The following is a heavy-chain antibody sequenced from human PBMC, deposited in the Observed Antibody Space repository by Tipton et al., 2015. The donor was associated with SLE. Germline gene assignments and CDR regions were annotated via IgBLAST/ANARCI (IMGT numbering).Heavy chain of an antibody. CDR1: GGSISTNTNY. V-gene: IGHV4-39*01. Sequence: TLSLTCAVSGGSISTNTNYWGWIRQPPGRGLEWIGSIYYTGTTYYSPSLKSRVTLSVDTSKNQFSLKVNSVTAADTAVYFCARQPVLSCDFDYWGQGNLVTVSS. J-gene: IGHJ4*02. CDR2: IYYTGTT. CDR3: ARQPVLSCDFDY. D-gene: IGHD2-15*01.